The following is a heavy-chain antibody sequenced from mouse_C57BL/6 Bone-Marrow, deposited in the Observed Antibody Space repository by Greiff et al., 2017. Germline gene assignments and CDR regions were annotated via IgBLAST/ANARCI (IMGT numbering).Heavy chain of an antibody. CDR1: GFTFSDYG. Sequence: EVKLVESGGGLVKPGGSLKLSCAASGFTFSDYGMHWVRQAPEKGLEWVAYISSGSSTIYYADTVKGRFTISRDNAKNTLFLQMTSLRSEDTAMYYCARGDYGSSYYARDYWGQGTSVTVSS. CDR3: ARGDYGSSYYARDY. V-gene: IGHV5-17*01. CDR2: ISSGSSTI. J-gene: IGHJ4*01. D-gene: IGHD1-1*01.